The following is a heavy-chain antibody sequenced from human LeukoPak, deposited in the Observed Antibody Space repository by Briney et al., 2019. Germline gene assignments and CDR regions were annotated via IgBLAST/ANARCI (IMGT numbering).Heavy chain of an antibody. CDR2: IIPIFGTA. V-gene: IGHV1-69*06. D-gene: IGHD3-22*01. J-gene: IGHJ5*02. Sequence: ASVKVSCKASGGTFSSYAISWVRQAPGQGLEWMGGIIPIFGTANYAQKFQGRVTITADKSTSTAYMELSSLRSEDTAVYYCARYMRSYDSSGYNWFDPWGQGTLVTVSS. CDR1: GGTFSSYA. CDR3: ARYMRSYDSSGYNWFDP.